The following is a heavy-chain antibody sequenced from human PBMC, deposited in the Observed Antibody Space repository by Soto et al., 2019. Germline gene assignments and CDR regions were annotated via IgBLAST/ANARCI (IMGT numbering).Heavy chain of an antibody. J-gene: IGHJ5*02. D-gene: IGHD4-4*01. V-gene: IGHV3-30*14. CDR3: ARDVSPHSNPSWFDP. CDR2: ISFDGTNK. Sequence: QPGGSLRLSCAASEFSFRYSAMHWVRQAPGKWLEWVAMISFDGTNKYYADSVRGRFTTSRDNPKNTLYLQMNSLRHEDTSVYFCARDVSPHSNPSWFDPWGQGTLVTVSS. CDR1: EFSFRYSA.